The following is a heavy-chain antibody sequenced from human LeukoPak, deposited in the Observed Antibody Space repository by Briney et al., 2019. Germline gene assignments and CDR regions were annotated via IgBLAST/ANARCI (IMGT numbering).Heavy chain of an antibody. CDR1: GFTFSSYG. CDR2: ISYDGSNK. Sequence: GGSLRLSCAASGFTFSSYGMHWVRQAPGKGLEWVAIISYDGSNKYYADSVKGRFTIPRDNSKNTLYLQMNSLRAEDTAVYYCAKPGRNSEYSYDPWYFDLWGRGTLVTVSS. V-gene: IGHV3-30*18. D-gene: IGHD5-18*01. CDR3: AKPGRNSEYSYDPWYFDL. J-gene: IGHJ2*01.